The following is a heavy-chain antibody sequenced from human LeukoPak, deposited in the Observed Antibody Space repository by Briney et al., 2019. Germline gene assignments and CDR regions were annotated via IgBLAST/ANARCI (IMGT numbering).Heavy chain of an antibody. CDR3: AREARGSNGYYYNF. CDR2: ISYSGNT. Sequence: SETLSLTCTVSGGSISSYYWSWIRQPPGKGLEWIGDISYSGNTKYNPTLKSRATISADTSKNQFSLILTFVTAADTAVYYCAREARGSNGYYYNFWGRGTLVTVSS. V-gene: IGHV4-59*01. CDR1: GGSISSYY. J-gene: IGHJ4*02. D-gene: IGHD3-22*01.